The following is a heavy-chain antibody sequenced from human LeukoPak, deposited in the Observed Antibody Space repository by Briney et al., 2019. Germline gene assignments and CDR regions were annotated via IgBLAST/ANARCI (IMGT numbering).Heavy chain of an antibody. D-gene: IGHD6-13*01. CDR1: GGSINRYY. CDR2: IYYSGST. CDR3: ASTYAGRYFDY. V-gene: IGHV4-59*08. J-gene: IGHJ4*02. Sequence: PSETLSLTCTVSGGSINRYYWNWLRQPPGKPLEWIGHIYYSGSTNYNPSLKSRVTISVDTSKNQFSLKLSSVTAADTAVYYCASTYAGRYFDYWGQGTLVTVSS.